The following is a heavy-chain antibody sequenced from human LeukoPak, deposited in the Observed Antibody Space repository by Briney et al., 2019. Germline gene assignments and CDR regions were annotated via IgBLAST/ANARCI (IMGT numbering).Heavy chain of an antibody. CDR1: GFSFSHYA. V-gene: IGHV3-53*01. Sequence: GGSLRLSCVSSGFSFSHYAMSWVRQAPGKGLEWVSVIYSGGSTYYADSVKGRFTISRDNSKNTLYLQMNSLRAEDTAVYYCARDRLDIVTPEGVYYYYGMDVWGQGTTVTVSS. CDR2: IYSGGST. J-gene: IGHJ6*02. D-gene: IGHD2-15*01. CDR3: ARDRLDIVTPEGVYYYYGMDV.